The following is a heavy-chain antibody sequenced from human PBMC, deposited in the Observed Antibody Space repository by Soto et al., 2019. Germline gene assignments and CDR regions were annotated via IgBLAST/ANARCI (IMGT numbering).Heavy chain of an antibody. CDR3: ARDGNGYSYGYFDY. CDR1: GFTFSSYA. Sequence: PGGSLRLSCAASGFTFSSYAMHWVRQAPGKGLEWVAVISYDGSNKYYADSVKGRFTISRDNSKNTLYLQMNSLRAEDTAVYYCARDGNGYSYGYFDYWGQGTLVTVSS. V-gene: IGHV3-30-3*01. J-gene: IGHJ4*02. D-gene: IGHD5-18*01. CDR2: ISYDGSNK.